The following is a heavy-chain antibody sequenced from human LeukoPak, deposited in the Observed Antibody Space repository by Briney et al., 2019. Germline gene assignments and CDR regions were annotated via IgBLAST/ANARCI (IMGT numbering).Heavy chain of an antibody. V-gene: IGHV1-69*05. CDR3: ARVALWFGELYRFEDY. D-gene: IGHD3-10*01. J-gene: IGHJ4*02. Sequence: GASVKVSCKASGGTFSSYAISWVRQAPGQGLEWMGGIIPIFGTANYAQKFQGRVTITTDESTSTAYMELSSLRSEDTAVYYCARVALWFGELYRFEDYWGQGTLVTVSS. CDR1: GGTFSSYA. CDR2: IIPIFGTA.